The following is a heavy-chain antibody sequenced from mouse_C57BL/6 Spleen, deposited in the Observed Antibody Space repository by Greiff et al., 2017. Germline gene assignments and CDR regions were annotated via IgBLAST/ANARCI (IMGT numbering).Heavy chain of an antibody. D-gene: IGHD4-1*01. V-gene: IGHV1-69*01. CDR2: IDPSDSYT. CDR1: GYTFTSYW. Sequence: QVQLQQSGAELVMPGASVKLSCKASGYTFTSYWMHWVKQRPGQGLEWIGEIDPSDSYTNYNQKFKGKSTLTVDKSSSTAYMQLSSLTSEDSAVYYCAKATNWGYAMDYWGQGTSVTVSS. CDR3: AKATNWGYAMDY. J-gene: IGHJ4*01.